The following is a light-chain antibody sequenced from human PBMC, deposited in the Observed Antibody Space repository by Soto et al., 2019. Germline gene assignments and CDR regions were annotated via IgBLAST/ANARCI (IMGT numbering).Light chain of an antibody. J-gene: IGKJ1*01. CDR3: QQYGSLPRT. CDR1: QSVSSSY. Sequence: EIVLTQSPGTLSLSPGERASLSCRASQSVSSSYLAWYQQKPGQAPRLLIYGASSRATAISDRFSGSGSGTDFTLTISRLEPEDFAVYYCQQYGSLPRTFGQGTKVEI. V-gene: IGKV3-20*01. CDR2: GAS.